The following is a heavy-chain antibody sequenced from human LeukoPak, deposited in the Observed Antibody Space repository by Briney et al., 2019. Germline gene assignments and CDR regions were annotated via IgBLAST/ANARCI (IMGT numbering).Heavy chain of an antibody. CDR2: INPNSGGT. V-gene: IGHV1-2*02. CDR1: GYTFTGYY. J-gene: IGHJ4*02. Sequence: ASVTVSCKASGYTFTGYYMHWVRQAPGQGLEWMGWINPNSGGTNYAQKFQGRVTMTRDTSISTAYMELSRLRSDDTAVYYCASRRAGTRPFDYWGQGTLVTVSS. D-gene: IGHD1/OR15-1a*01. CDR3: ASRRAGTRPFDY.